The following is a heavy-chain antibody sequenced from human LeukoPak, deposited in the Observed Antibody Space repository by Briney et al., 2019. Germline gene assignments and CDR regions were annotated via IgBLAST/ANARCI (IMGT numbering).Heavy chain of an antibody. CDR2: IYYSRST. V-gene: IGHV4-59*08. CDR1: GGSISSYY. Sequence: PSETPSLTCTVSGGSISSYYWSWIRQPPGKGLEWIGYIYYSRSTDYNPSLKSRVTISVDTSNHQFSLKLSSVTAADTAVYYCARGLGVVVPAAIGGDAFDIWGQGTMVTVSS. J-gene: IGHJ3*02. D-gene: IGHD2-2*02. CDR3: ARGLGVVVPAAIGGDAFDI.